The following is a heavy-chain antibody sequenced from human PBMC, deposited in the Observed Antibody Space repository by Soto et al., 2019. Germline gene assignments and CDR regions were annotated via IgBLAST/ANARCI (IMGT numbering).Heavy chain of an antibody. CDR3: ARAKYCISTSCANILDV. V-gene: IGHV4-30-4*08. CDR1: GASISSGDDY. Sequence: QVQLQESGPGLVKPSQTLSLTCAVSGASISSGDDYWSWIRQPPGKGLEWIGYIYYSGSTYYNPSLQSRLTISVDTSKNQLSLKLSSVTAADTAVYYCARAKYCISTSCANILDVWGQGTTVTVSS. CDR2: IYYSGST. D-gene: IGHD2-2*01. J-gene: IGHJ6*02.